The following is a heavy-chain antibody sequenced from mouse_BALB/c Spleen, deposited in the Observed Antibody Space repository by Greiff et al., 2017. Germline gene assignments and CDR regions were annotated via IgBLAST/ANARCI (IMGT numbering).Heavy chain of an antibody. Sequence: EVQLVESGGGLVKPGGSLKLSCAASGFTFSSYAMSWVRQTPEKRLEWVASISSGGSTYYPDSVKGRFTISRDNARNILYLQMSSLRSEDTAMYYCARVGVVFDYWGQGTTLTVSS. V-gene: IGHV5-6-5*01. CDR3: ARVGVVFDY. J-gene: IGHJ2*01. CDR2: ISSGGST. CDR1: GFTFSSYA. D-gene: IGHD1-1*02.